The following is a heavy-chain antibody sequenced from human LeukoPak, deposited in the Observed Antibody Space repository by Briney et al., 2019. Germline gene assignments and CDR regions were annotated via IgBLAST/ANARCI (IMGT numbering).Heavy chain of an antibody. CDR3: ARDARRRSYYYDSSHTSDY. CDR1: GFTFSSYG. V-gene: IGHV3-30*03. CDR2: ISYDGSNK. Sequence: GRSLRLSCAASGFTFSSYGMHWVRQAPGKGLEWVAVISYDGSNKYYADSVKGRFTISRDNSKNTLYLQMNSLRAEDTAVYYCARDARRRSYYYDSSHTSDYWGQGTLVTVSS. D-gene: IGHD3-22*01. J-gene: IGHJ4*02.